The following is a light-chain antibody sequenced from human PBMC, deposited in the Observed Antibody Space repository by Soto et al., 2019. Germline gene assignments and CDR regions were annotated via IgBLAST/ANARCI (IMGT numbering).Light chain of an antibody. CDR2: DVS. J-gene: IGKJ4*01. CDR1: QSVSKW. V-gene: IGKV1-5*01. CDR3: QQYAPYMPT. Sequence: DIQMTQFPSTLSANVGDRVIITCRASQSVSKWLAWYQQKPGKAPRLLIYDVSSLESGVPSRFSESGSGTQFSLTISGVQPEVSATYFCQQYAPYMPTFGGDTKV.